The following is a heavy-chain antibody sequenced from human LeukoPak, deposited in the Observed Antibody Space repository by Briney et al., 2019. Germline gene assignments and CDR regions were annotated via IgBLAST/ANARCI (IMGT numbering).Heavy chain of an antibody. Sequence: ASVKVSCKASGYTFTGYYMHWVRQAPGQGLEWMGWINPNSGGTNYAQKFQGRVTLTRDTSISTAYMELSRLRSDDTAVYYCARAGRITMIVVVDSGDYWGQGTLVTVSS. J-gene: IGHJ4*02. CDR1: GYTFTGYY. CDR2: INPNSGGT. CDR3: ARAGRITMIVVVDSGDY. V-gene: IGHV1-2*02. D-gene: IGHD3-22*01.